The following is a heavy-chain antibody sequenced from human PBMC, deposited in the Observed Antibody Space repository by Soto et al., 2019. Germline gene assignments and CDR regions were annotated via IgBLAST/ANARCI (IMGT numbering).Heavy chain of an antibody. Sequence: SETLSLTCTVSGGSISSSSYYWGWIRQPPGKGLEWIGSIYYSGSTYYNPSLKSRVTISVDTSKSQFSLKLSSVTAADTAVYYCARSRRGVIYYYFYYGMDVWGQETTVTLSS. CDR2: IYYSGST. CDR1: GGSISSSSYY. J-gene: IGHJ6*02. V-gene: IGHV4-39*01. D-gene: IGHD3-10*01. CDR3: ARSRRGVIYYYFYYGMDV.